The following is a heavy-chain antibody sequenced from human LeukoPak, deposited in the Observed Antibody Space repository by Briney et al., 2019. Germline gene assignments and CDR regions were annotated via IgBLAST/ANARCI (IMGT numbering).Heavy chain of an antibody. CDR1: GYTFTSYY. D-gene: IGHD3-16*01. CDR2: INPSGGST. J-gene: IGHJ6*02. Sequence: GASVKVSCKASGYTFTSYYMHWVRQAPGQGLEWMGIINPSGGSTSYAQKFQGRVTMTRDTSTSTVYMELSSLRSEDTAVYYCARDRLPLDYYYYYGMDVWGQGTTVTVSS. V-gene: IGHV1-46*01. CDR3: ARDRLPLDYYYYYGMDV.